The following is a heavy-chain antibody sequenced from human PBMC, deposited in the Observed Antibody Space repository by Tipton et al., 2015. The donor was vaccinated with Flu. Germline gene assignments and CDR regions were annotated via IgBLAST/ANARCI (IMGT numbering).Heavy chain of an antibody. Sequence: TLSLTCTVSGASMSSSNYHWGWIRQPPGKGLEWIGSIYYRGRTYYNPSLKSRITISVDTSKNQFSLKLSSVTAADTAVYYCARGIYISSSWYVGRGGPNKNDYWGQGTLVTVSS. CDR1: GASMSSSNYH. CDR3: ARGIYISSSWYVGRGGPNKNDY. J-gene: IGHJ4*02. CDR2: IYYRGRT. V-gene: IGHV4-39*07. D-gene: IGHD6-13*01.